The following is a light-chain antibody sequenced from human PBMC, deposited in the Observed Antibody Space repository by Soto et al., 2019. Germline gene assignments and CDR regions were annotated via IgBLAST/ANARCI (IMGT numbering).Light chain of an antibody. Sequence: EVMLTQSPGTLSLSPGERATLSCRASQSVSSNYLAWYQQKSGQAPRLLIYGASNRATGIPDRFSGSGSGTHSTLTIRRLEPEDFAVYYCQQYDTSPRTFGQGTKVEFK. CDR2: GAS. CDR3: QQYDTSPRT. V-gene: IGKV3-20*01. J-gene: IGKJ1*01. CDR1: QSVSSNY.